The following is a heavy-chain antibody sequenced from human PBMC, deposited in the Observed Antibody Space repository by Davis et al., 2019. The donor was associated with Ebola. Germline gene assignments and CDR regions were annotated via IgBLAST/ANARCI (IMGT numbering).Heavy chain of an antibody. J-gene: IGHJ4*02. CDR3: AERGGSV. CDR1: GGSFSGYY. V-gene: IGHV4-59*01. CDR2: IYYTGSA. D-gene: IGHD3-16*01. Sequence: PSETLSLTCAVYGGSFSGYYWSWIRQPPGKRREWIGSIYYTGSAYYNSSLNCRVTISVDTSKNQFSLKLSSVTAADTAMYYCAERGGSVWGQGTLVTVSS.